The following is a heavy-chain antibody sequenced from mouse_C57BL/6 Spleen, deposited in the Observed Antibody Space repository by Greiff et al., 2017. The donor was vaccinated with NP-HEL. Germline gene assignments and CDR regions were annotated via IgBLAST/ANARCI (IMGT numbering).Heavy chain of an antibody. CDR3: AREGLWCFDV. D-gene: IGHD3-3*01. CDR2: IYPSDSET. CDR1: GYTFTSYW. J-gene: IGHJ1*03. Sequence: QVQLQQPGAELVRPGSSVKLSCKASGYTFTSYWMDWVKQRPGQGLEWIGNIYPSDSETHYNQKFKDKATLTVDKSSSTAYMQLSSLTSEDSAVYYCAREGLWCFDVWGTGTTVTVSS. V-gene: IGHV1-61*01.